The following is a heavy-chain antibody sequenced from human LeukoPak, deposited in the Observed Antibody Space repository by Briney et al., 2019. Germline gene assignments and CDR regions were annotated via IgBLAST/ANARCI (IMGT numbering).Heavy chain of an antibody. CDR1: GGSISSSSYY. CDR3: ARHTTVLRFLEWLGDAFDI. Sequence: SQTLSLTCTVSGGSISSSSYYWGWIRQPPGKGLEWIGSIYYSGSTYYNPSLNSRVTISVDTSKNQFSLKLSSVTAADTAVYYCARHTTVLRFLEWLGDAFDIWGQGTMVTVSS. J-gene: IGHJ3*02. V-gene: IGHV4-39*01. CDR2: IYYSGST. D-gene: IGHD3-3*01.